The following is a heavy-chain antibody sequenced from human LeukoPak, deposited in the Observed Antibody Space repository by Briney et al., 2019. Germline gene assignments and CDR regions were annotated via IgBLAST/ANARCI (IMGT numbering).Heavy chain of an antibody. CDR3: ARDLRPASTVVIPGEFDF. V-gene: IGHV1-2*02. J-gene: IGHJ4*02. Sequence: ASVKVSCKASAYTFTSYYVHWVRQAPGQGLEWMGWINPNTGGTNFAQRFQGRVTMTRDTSIRTTYMELSRLTSDDTAVYYCARDLRPASTVVIPGEFDFWAQGTLVTVSS. D-gene: IGHD4-23*01. CDR1: AYTFTSYY. CDR2: INPNTGGT.